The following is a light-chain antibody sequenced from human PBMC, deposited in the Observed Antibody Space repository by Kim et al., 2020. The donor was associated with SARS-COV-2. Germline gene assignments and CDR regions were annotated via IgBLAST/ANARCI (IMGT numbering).Light chain of an antibody. Sequence: ELTQPPSASGTPGQRVTISCSGSSSNIGPNYVYWYQQFPGTAPKVLIYVNNQRPSRVPDRFSGSKSGTTASLAISGLRAEDEADYYCAAWDDRLSGRVFGGGTQLTVL. V-gene: IGLV1-47*01. CDR2: VNN. CDR3: AAWDDRLSGRV. CDR1: SSNIGPNY. J-gene: IGLJ3*02.